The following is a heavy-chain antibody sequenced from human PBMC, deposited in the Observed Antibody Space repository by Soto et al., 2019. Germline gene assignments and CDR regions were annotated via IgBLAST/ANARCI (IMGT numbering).Heavy chain of an antibody. J-gene: IGHJ4*02. Sequence: GGSLRLSCAASGFTFSSYGMHWVRQAPGKGLEWVALISYDGSNKYYADSVKGRFTISRDNSKNTLYLQMNSLRPEDTAVYYGAKLRLPYYASCLAYSGKGTLFPVPP. CDR3: AKLRLPYYASCLAY. V-gene: IGHV3-30*18. CDR2: ISYDGSNK. CDR1: GFTFSSYG. D-gene: IGHD3-10*01.